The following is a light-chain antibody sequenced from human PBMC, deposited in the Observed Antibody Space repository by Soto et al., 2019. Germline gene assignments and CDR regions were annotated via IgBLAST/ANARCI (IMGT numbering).Light chain of an antibody. CDR2: DAS. V-gene: IGKV3-11*01. CDR3: QQYGSSGT. Sequence: EIVLTQSPATLSLSPGERATLSCRASQSVSSYLAWYQQKPGQAPSLLIYDASNRATGIPARFSGSGSGTEFTLTISRLEPEDFAVDYRQQYGSSGTFGQGTRLEIK. CDR1: QSVSSY. J-gene: IGKJ5*01.